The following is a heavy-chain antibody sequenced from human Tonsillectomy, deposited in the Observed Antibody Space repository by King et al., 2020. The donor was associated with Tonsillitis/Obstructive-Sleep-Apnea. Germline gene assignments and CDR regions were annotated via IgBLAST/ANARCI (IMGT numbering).Heavy chain of an antibody. Sequence: VQLVESGGRLVQPGGSLRLSCAASGFTFSNYGMTWVRQAPGKGLEWVANIKPMGTETHYADSVLGRFTISRDNAKNSLYLQMNRLRDGDTAVYFCARDSSYHEGDIYYDNFDMWGQGTVVTVSS. V-gene: IGHV3-7*03. D-gene: IGHD3-16*01. CDR2: IKPMGTET. CDR3: ARDSSYHEGDIYYDNFDM. CDR1: GFTFSNYG. J-gene: IGHJ3*02.